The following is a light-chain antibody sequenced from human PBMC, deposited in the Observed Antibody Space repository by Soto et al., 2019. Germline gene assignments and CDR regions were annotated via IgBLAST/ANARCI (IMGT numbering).Light chain of an antibody. Sequence: QSALTQPPSASGSPGQSVTISCTGSSSDVGGYNYVSWYQHHPGKAPKLIIYEVDKRSSGVPDRFSGSKSGNTASLTVSGLQAEDEADYYGSSHAAINVFGTGTKLTVL. CDR2: EVD. V-gene: IGLV2-8*01. CDR3: SSHAAINV. CDR1: SSDVGGYNY. J-gene: IGLJ1*01.